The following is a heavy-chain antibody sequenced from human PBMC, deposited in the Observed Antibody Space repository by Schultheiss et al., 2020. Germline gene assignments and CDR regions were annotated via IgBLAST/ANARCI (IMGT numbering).Heavy chain of an antibody. D-gene: IGHD6-13*01. Sequence: SETLSLTCTVSGGSISSYYWSWIRQPPGKGLEWIGYIYYSGSTNYNPSLKSRVTISVDTSKNQFSLKLSSVTAADTAVYYCADLAAAGRFYYYYGMVVWVEGNTGT. CDR3: ADLAAAGRFYYYYGMVV. CDR2: IYYSGST. CDR1: GGSISSYY. J-gene: IGHJ6*02. V-gene: IGHV4-59*01.